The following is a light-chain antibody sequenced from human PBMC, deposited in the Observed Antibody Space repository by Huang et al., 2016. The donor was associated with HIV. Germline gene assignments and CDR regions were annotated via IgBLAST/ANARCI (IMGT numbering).Light chain of an antibody. CDR1: QSVSSN. CDR3: QQYSNWPPGT. Sequence: EIVMTQSPATLSVSPGERATLSCSASQSVSSNLAWYQQTPGQTPRRLIYGASTRATGIPARFSGSGCGTKFTLTISSLQSEDFAVYYCQQYSNWPPGTFGQGTKVEIK. J-gene: IGKJ1*01. CDR2: GAS. V-gene: IGKV3-15*01.